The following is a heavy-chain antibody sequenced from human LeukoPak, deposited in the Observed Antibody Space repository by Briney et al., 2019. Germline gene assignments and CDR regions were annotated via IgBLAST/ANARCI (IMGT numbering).Heavy chain of an antibody. CDR1: GFASRDYE. V-gene: IGHV3-48*03. J-gene: IGHJ4*02. CDR3: ARAPMVRGVITHFDY. CDR2: ISSSGSII. D-gene: IGHD3-10*01. Sequence: GGSLRLSCASSGFASRDYEMNWVRQAPGKGLEWVSYISSSGSIIYYADSVKGRFTISRDNAKRSLFLQMNSLRVEDTAVYFCARAPMVRGVITHFDYWGQGTLVSVSS.